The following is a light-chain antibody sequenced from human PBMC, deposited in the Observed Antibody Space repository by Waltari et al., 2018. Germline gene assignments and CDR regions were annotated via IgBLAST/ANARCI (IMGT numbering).Light chain of an antibody. J-gene: IGKJ4*01. CDR3: QQCYSNPLT. CDR1: QSISSY. V-gene: IGKV1-39*01. Sequence: DIQMTQSPSSLSASVEDRVTITCRASQSISSYLNWYQQKPGKAPKLMIYAASGLQSGVPSRFSGSGSGTDFTLTISSLQPEDFATYYCQQCYSNPLTFGGGTKVEIK. CDR2: AAS.